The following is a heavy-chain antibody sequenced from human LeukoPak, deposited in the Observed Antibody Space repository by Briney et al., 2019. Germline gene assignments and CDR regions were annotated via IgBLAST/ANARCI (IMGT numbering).Heavy chain of an antibody. CDR3: ARDLYSGSSPFDF. J-gene: IGHJ4*02. CDR1: GFTFSNYD. V-gene: IGHV3-48*04. Sequence: GGSLRLSCAASGFTFSNYDMTWVRQAPGKGLEWVSYVSETGSGTDYVDSVKGRFTISRDNAKNSLYLQMYSLRAEDTAVYYCARDLYSGSSPFDFWGQGTLVTVSS. D-gene: IGHD1-26*01. CDR2: VSETGSGT.